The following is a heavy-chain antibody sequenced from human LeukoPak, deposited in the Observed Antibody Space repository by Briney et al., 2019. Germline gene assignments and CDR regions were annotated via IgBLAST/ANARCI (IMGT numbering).Heavy chain of an antibody. J-gene: IGHJ4*02. CDR3: ARHSSSSWRSRGFDY. Sequence: SETLSLTCAVYGGSFSGYYWSWIRQPPGKGLEWIGEINHSGSTNYNPSLKSRVTISVDTSKNQFSLKLSSVTAADTAVYYCARHSSSSWRSRGFDYWGQGTLVTVSS. CDR1: GGSFSGYY. CDR2: INHSGST. V-gene: IGHV4-34*01. D-gene: IGHD6-13*01.